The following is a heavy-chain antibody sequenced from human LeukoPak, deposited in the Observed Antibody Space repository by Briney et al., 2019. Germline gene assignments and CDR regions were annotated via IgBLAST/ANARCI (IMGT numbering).Heavy chain of an antibody. D-gene: IGHD3-10*01. Sequence: GGSLRLSCAASGFTFSNYWMTWVRQAPGKGLEWVANIKPDGSEKFYADSLRGRFTISRDNAKNSLYLQMNSLRAEDTAVYYRARVRPGELPLAYWGQGTLVTVSS. CDR2: IKPDGSEK. CDR3: ARVRPGELPLAY. CDR1: GFTFSNYW. J-gene: IGHJ4*02. V-gene: IGHV3-7*04.